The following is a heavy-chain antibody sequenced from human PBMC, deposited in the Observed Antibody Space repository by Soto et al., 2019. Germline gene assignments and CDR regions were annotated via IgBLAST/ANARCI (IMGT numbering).Heavy chain of an antibody. CDR3: AKGHSSSPSPQYYYYAMDV. D-gene: IGHD6-13*01. J-gene: IGHJ6*02. V-gene: IGHV3-23*01. CDR2: ISGSGGST. CDR1: GLTFSSFA. Sequence: GGSLRLSCAASGLTFSSFAMSWVRQAPVKGLEWVSGISGSGGSTYHADSVKGWFIISRDNSKNMLYLQMNSVRAEDTAVYYCAKGHSSSPSPQYYYYAMDVWGQGTTVTVSS.